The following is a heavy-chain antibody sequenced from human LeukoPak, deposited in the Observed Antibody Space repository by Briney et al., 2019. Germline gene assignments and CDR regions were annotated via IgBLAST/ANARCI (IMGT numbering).Heavy chain of an antibody. Sequence: TGGSLRLSCAASGFMFDDSAMHWVRQAPGKGLEWVSLISGDGVSTFYADSVKGRFTISRDNSKNSLSLQMDSLTTEDTALYYCAKEGYSHTSNYFDNWGRGILVTVSS. J-gene: IGHJ4*02. CDR2: ISGDGVST. D-gene: IGHD2-15*01. CDR1: GFMFDDSA. CDR3: AKEGYSHTSNYFDN. V-gene: IGHV3-43*02.